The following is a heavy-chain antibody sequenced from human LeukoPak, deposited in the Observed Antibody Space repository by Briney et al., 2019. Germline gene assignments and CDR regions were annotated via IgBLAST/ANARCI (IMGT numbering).Heavy chain of an antibody. Sequence: GGSLRLSCAASGFTFSRYWMYWVRQPPGKGLVWVSRINNDGSSTSYADSVKGRFTISRDNAKNTLYLQMNSLRAEDTAVYYCAGEGDYGDYFDYWGQGTLVTVSS. CDR2: INNDGSST. J-gene: IGHJ4*02. V-gene: IGHV3-74*01. CDR1: GFTFSRYW. D-gene: IGHD4-17*01. CDR3: AGEGDYGDYFDY.